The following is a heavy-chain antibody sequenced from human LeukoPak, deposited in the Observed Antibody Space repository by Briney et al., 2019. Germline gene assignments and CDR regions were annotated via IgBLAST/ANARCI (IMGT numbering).Heavy chain of an antibody. V-gene: IGHV1-8*01. D-gene: IGHD6-6*01. CDR1: GYTFTSHD. J-gene: IGHJ4*02. CDR3: ARGQLSIDY. Sequence: ASVKVSCKASGYTFTSHDINWVRQAPGQGLEWMAWMNPSSGNTGYAQKFQGRVNLTRDTSISTAYMELSSLRSEDTAVYYCARGQLSIDYWGEGTLVTVSS. CDR2: MNPSSGNT.